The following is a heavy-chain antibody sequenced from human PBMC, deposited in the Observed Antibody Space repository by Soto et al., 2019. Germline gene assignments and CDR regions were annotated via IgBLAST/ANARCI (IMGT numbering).Heavy chain of an antibody. D-gene: IGHD6-6*01. CDR1: GFTFSSYG. V-gene: IGHV3-33*01. J-gene: IGHJ6*03. CDR3: ARVLAARWYYYMDV. Sequence: GGSLRLSCAASGFTFSSYGMHWVRQAPGKGLEWVAVIWYDGSNKYYADSVKGRFTISRDNSKNTLYLQMNSLRAEDTAVYYCARVLAARWYYYMDVWGKGTTVTVSS. CDR2: IWYDGSNK.